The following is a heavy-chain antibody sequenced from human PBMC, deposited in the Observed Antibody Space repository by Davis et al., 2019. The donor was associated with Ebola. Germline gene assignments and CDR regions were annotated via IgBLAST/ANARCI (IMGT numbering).Heavy chain of an antibody. J-gene: IGHJ4*02. Sequence: PGGSLKPSCPAPGFTFSNAWMSWVRQPPGKGLEWVGRIKSKTDGGTTDYAAPVKGRFTISRDDSKNTLYLQMNSLKTEDTAVYYCTTDHYYGSEGYWGQGTLVTVSS. CDR1: GFTFSNAW. V-gene: IGHV3-15*01. CDR2: IKSKTDGGTT. CDR3: TTDHYYGSEGY. D-gene: IGHD3-10*01.